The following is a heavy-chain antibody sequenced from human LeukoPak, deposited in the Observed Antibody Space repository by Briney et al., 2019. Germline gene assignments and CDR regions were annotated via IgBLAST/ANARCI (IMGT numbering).Heavy chain of an antibody. V-gene: IGHV1-24*01. J-gene: IGHJ3*02. CDR3: ATPPGRYCSSTSCYSGENDAFDI. CDR1: GYTLTELS. CDR2: FDPEDGET. Sequence: ASVKVSCKVSGYTLTELSMHWVRQAPGKGVEWMGGFDPEDGETIYAQKFQGRVTMTEDTSTDTAYMELSSLRSEDTAVYYCATPPGRYCSSTSCYSGENDAFDIWGQGTMVTVSS. D-gene: IGHD2-2*02.